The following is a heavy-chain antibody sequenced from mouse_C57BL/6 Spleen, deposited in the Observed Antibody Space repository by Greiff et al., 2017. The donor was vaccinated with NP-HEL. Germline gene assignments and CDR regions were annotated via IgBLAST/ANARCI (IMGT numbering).Heavy chain of an antibody. CDR2: IDPANGNT. Sequence: EVQLQQSVAELVRPGASVKLSCTASGFNIKNTYMHWVKQRPEQGLEWIGRIDPANGNTKYAPKFQGKATIPADTSSNTAYLQLSSLTSEDTAIYYCAATTVVAHWYFDVWGTGTTVTVSS. D-gene: IGHD1-1*01. J-gene: IGHJ1*03. CDR1: GFNIKNTY. CDR3: AATTVVAHWYFDV. V-gene: IGHV14-3*01.